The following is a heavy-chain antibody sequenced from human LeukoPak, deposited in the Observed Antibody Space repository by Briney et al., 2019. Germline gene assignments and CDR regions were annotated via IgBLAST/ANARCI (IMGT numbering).Heavy chain of an antibody. D-gene: IGHD3-10*01. V-gene: IGHV4-59*08. CDR3: ARHYYGSGSPPYYYYYMDV. CDR1: GGSISSYY. Sequence: SETLSLTCTVSGGSISSYYWSWIRQPPGKGLEWIGYIYYSGSTNHNPSLKSRVTISVDTSKNQFSLKLSSVTAADTAVYYCARHYYGSGSPPYYYYYMDVWGKGTTVTVSS. J-gene: IGHJ6*03. CDR2: IYYSGST.